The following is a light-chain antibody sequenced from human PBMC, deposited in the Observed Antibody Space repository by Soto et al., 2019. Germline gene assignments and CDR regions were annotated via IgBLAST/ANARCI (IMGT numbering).Light chain of an antibody. CDR1: SSNIGSNT. J-gene: IGLJ3*02. CDR2: SNN. Sequence: QSVLTQPRSASGTPGQSVTISCSGSSSNIGSNTVNWYQQLPGTAPKLLIYSNNQRPSGVPDRFSGSKSGTSASLAISGLQSEDEADYYCAAWDDSLNGPVFGGGTKVTVL. V-gene: IGLV1-44*01. CDR3: AAWDDSLNGPV.